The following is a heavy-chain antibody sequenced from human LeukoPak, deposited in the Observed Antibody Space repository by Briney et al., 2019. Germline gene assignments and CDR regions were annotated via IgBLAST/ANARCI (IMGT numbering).Heavy chain of an antibody. V-gene: IGHV4-59*08. CDR1: GGSINSYY. CDR2: IYYSGST. Sequence: PSETLSLTCTVSGGSINSYYWSWIRQPPGKELEWIGYIYYSGSTYYNPSLKSRVTMSVDTSENQFSLKLTSVTAADTAVYYSVRLNIKHGFDIWGQGTMVTVSS. J-gene: IGHJ3*02. D-gene: IGHD2/OR15-2a*01. CDR3: VRLNIKHGFDI.